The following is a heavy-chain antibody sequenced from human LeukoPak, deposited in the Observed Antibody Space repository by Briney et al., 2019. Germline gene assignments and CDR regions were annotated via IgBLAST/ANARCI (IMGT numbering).Heavy chain of an antibody. CDR1: GDSVSSNSAA. J-gene: IGHJ6*02. CDR3: AKSGYDSEGYYYGMDV. CDR2: TNYRSKWYN. Sequence: SQTLSLTCAISGDSVSSNSAALNWIRQSPSRGLEWLVRTNYRSKWYNDYAVSVKSRITINPDTSKNQFSLQLNSVTPEDTAVYYCAKSGYDSEGYYYGMDVWGQGTTVTVSS. V-gene: IGHV6-1*01. D-gene: IGHD5-12*01.